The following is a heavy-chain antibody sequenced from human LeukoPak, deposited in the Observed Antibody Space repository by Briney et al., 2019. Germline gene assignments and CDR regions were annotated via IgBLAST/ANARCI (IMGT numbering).Heavy chain of an antibody. CDR3: ARHIFDCDFWSGYSAWFDP. D-gene: IGHD3-3*01. CDR1: GGSISSYY. Sequence: SETLSLTCTVSGGSISSYYWSWIRQPPGKGLEWIGYIYTSGSTNYNPSLKSRVTISVDTSKNQFSLKLSSVTAADTAVYYCARHIFDCDFWSGYSAWFDPWGQGTLVTVSS. CDR2: IYTSGST. V-gene: IGHV4-4*09. J-gene: IGHJ5*02.